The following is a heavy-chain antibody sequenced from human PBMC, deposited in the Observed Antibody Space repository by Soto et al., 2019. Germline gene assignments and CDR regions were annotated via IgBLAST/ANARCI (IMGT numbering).Heavy chain of an antibody. D-gene: IGHD3-10*01. J-gene: IGHJ4*02. Sequence: PGGSLRLSCAASGFTFSSYAMHWVRQAPGKGLGWVAVISYDGSNKYYADSVKGRFTISRDNSKNTLYLQMNSLRAEDTAVYYCARPSNYYGSGSYPPYFDYWGQGTLVTVSS. CDR1: GFTFSSYA. V-gene: IGHV3-30-3*01. CDR2: ISYDGSNK. CDR3: ARPSNYYGSGSYPPYFDY.